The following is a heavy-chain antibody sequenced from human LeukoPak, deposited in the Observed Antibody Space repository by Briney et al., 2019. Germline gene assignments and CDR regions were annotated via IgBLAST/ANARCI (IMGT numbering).Heavy chain of an antibody. CDR1: GFTFSSYD. CDR2: VSGSGGST. D-gene: IGHD1-26*01. J-gene: IGHJ4*02. V-gene: IGHV3-23*01. CDR3: AKDSHSGTYFDS. Sequence: GGSLRLSCAASGFTFSSYDMSWVRQAPGKGLDWVSAVSGSGGSTYYADSVKGRFTISRDNSKSTLFLQMNSLRAEDTAVYYCAKDSHSGTYFDSWGRGTLVTVSS.